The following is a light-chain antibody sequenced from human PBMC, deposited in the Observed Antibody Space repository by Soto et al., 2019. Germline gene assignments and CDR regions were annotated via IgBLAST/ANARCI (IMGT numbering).Light chain of an antibody. Sequence: EVVLTQSPGTLSLSPGERATLSCRASQSVADRYLAWYQQKPGRAPRLRSYAATRRATGIPDRFSGSGSGTAFTLTIRTLEPDDFAVYYCHHFGSSPETFGQGTKVE. J-gene: IGKJ1*01. V-gene: IGKV3-20*01. CDR3: HHFGSSPET. CDR1: QSVADRY. CDR2: AAT.